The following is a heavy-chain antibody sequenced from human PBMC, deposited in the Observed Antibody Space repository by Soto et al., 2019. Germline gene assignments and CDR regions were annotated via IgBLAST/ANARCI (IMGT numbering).Heavy chain of an antibody. D-gene: IGHD6-13*01. CDR3: ASEIAGRSGFDY. V-gene: IGHV4-59*01. J-gene: IGHJ4*02. Sequence: QVQLQESGPGLVKPSETLSLTCTVSGCSISSYYCSWIRQPQGKGLEWIGYIYYSGSTNYNHSLKSRVTISVNTSKNQFSLKLSSVTAADTAVYYCASEIAGRSGFDYWGQGTLVTVSS. CDR1: GCSISSYY. CDR2: IYYSGST.